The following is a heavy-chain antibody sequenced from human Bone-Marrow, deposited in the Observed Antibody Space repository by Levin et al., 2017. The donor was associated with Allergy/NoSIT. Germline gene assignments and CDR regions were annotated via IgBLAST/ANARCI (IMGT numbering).Heavy chain of an antibody. CDR3: AREGYRITMVQGVIFHFDY. CDR2: TYYRSKWYN. CDR1: GDSVSSTSAA. Sequence: SQTLSLPCAISGDSVSSTSAAWNWIRQSPSRGLEWLGRTYYRSKWYNDYAVSVKSRITINPDTSKNQFSLQLNSVTPEDTAVYYCAREGYRITMVQGVIFHFDYWGQGTLVTVSS. V-gene: IGHV6-1*01. J-gene: IGHJ4*02. D-gene: IGHD3-10*01.